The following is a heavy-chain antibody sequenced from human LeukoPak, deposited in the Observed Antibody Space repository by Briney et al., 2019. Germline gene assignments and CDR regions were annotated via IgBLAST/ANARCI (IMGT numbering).Heavy chain of an antibody. J-gene: IGHJ6*03. CDR2: INPSGGST. D-gene: IGHD5-24*01. V-gene: IGHV1-46*01. CDR1: GYTFTSYY. CDR3: ARGMAPKGYYYYYMDV. Sequence: ASVKVSCKASGYTFTSYYMHWVRQAPGQGLEWMGIINPSGGSTSSAQKFQGRVTMTRDTSTSTVYMELSRLRSEDTAVYYCARGMAPKGYYYYYMDVWGKGTTVTISS.